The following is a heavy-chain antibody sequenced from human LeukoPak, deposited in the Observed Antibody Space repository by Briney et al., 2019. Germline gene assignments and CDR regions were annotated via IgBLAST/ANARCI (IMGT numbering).Heavy chain of an antibody. Sequence: GGSLRLSCAASGFTFSSYSMNWVRQAPGKGLEWVSYISSSSSTIYYADSVKGRFTISRDNAKNSLYLQMNSLRAEDTAVYYCARAPNPAYCGGDCFYFDYWGQGTLVTVSS. D-gene: IGHD2-21*02. CDR3: ARAPNPAYCGGDCFYFDY. CDR1: GFTFSSYS. V-gene: IGHV3-48*04. CDR2: ISSSSSTI. J-gene: IGHJ4*02.